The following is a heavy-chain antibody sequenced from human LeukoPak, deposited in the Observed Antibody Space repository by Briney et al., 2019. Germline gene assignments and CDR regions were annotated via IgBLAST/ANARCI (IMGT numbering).Heavy chain of an antibody. D-gene: IGHD3-3*02. CDR1: GFTFSSYS. CDR2: ISSSSSYI. J-gene: IGHJ4*02. CDR3: ARVRLADERAWAY. Sequence: GGSLRLSCAASGFTFSSYSMNWVRQAPGKGLEWVSSISSSSSYIYYADSVKGRFTISRDNAKNSLYLQMNSLRSDDTAVYFCARVRLADERAWAYWGQGTLVTVSS. V-gene: IGHV3-21*04.